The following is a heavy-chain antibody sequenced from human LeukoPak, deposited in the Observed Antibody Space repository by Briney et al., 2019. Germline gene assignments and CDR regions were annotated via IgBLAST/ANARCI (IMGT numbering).Heavy chain of an antibody. CDR3: ARGRDRGPDSSGIWGLKVTSYMDV. J-gene: IGHJ6*03. CDR2: IFFSGSP. D-gene: IGHD6-19*01. V-gene: IGHV4-59*12. Sequence: SETLSLPCTVCGGSISSFYWSWFSWSWVRQPPGQGLEWIGYIFFSGSPNYNPSLKSRVTISVDTSKNQFPLKLSSVTAADTAVYYCARGRDRGPDSSGIWGLKVTSYMDVWGKGTTVTVSS. CDR1: GGSISSFY.